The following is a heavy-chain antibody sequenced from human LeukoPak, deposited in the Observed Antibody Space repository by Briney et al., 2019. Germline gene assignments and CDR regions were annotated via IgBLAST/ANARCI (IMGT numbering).Heavy chain of an antibody. V-gene: IGHV1-8*01. J-gene: IGHJ6*02. D-gene: IGHD6-19*01. CDR2: MNPNSGNT. CDR3: LSGGVSVAGQKDLSSGMDV. CDR1: GCTFTSYD. Sequence: ASVNVSCKASGCTFTSYDINWVRQATGQGLEWMGWMNPNSGNTGYAQKFQGRVTMTRNTSISTAYMELSSLRSEDTAVYYCLSGGVSVAGQKDLSSGMDVWGQGTTVTVSS.